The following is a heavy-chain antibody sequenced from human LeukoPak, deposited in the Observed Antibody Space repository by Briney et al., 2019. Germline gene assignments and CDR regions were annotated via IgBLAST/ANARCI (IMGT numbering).Heavy chain of an antibody. CDR3: ARVAALLWFVELLPLNYFDY. Sequence: GASVKVSCKASGYTFTSYDINWVRQATGQGLEWMGWMNPNSGNTGYAQKFQGRVTMTRNTSISTAYMELSSLRSEDTAVYYCARVAALLWFVELLPLNYFDYWGQGTLVTVSS. V-gene: IGHV1-8*01. CDR2: MNPNSGNT. D-gene: IGHD3-10*01. CDR1: GYTFTSYD. J-gene: IGHJ4*02.